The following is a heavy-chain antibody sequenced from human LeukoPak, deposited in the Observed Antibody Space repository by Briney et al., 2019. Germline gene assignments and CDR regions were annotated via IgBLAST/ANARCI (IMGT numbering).Heavy chain of an antibody. J-gene: IGHJ4*02. CDR3: SRGLHDYGDSNYYFDQ. D-gene: IGHD4-17*01. Sequence: GGSLRLSCTASGFAFGDDAWSWFRQAPGKGLEWICFIRKKGYGETTDYAASVRGRFTISRDDAKSIAYLQMNSLKTEDTALYYCSRGLHDYGDSNYYFDQWGRGTLVNVSS. CDR2: IRKKGYGETT. CDR1: GFAFGDDA. V-gene: IGHV3-49*03.